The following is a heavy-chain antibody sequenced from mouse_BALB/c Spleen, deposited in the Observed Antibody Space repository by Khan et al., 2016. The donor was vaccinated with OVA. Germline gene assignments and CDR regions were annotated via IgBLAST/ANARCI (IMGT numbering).Heavy chain of an antibody. D-gene: IGHD3-2*02. CDR3: SRSGYGFGAY. V-gene: IGHV1-54*03. Sequence: QVQLKQSGAELVRPGTSVQVSCKASGYAFTDYLIEWLIQRPGQGLEWIGVINPGSGDITYNEKLMDKATLTADKSSSTAYIQLTSLTSDDSAVYFCSRSGYGFGAYWGPGTLVTVSA. CDR1: GYAFTDYL. J-gene: IGHJ3*01. CDR2: INPGSGDI.